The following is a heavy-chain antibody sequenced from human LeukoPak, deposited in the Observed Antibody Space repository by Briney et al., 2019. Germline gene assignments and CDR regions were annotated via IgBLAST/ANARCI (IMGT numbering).Heavy chain of an antibody. J-gene: IGHJ4*02. V-gene: IGHV3-49*04. D-gene: IGHD2-8*01. CDR3: TREGTDCANGVCYALDH. CDR1: GFTFGDYA. CDR2: IRSKVYGGTT. Sequence: GGSLRLSCTASGFTFGDYAMSWVRQAPGKGLEWVGFIRSKVYGGTTEYAASVNGRFTISRNDSKSIAYLQMNSLKTEDTAVYFCTREGTDCANGVCYALDHWGQGTLVTVSS.